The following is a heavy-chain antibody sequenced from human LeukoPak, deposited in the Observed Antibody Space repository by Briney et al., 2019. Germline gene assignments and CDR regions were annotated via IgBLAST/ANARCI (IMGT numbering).Heavy chain of an antibody. CDR1: GFTFSSYS. CDR3: ARDSHFYDSSGYFPFEH. V-gene: IGHV3-21*01. CDR2: ISSGSSYI. J-gene: IGHJ1*01. Sequence: GGSLRLSCAASGFTFSSYSMNWVRQAPGKGLEWVSSISSGSSYIYYADSVKGRFTISRDNAKNSLYLQMNSLRAEDTAVYYCARDSHFYDSSGYFPFEHWGQGTLVTVSS. D-gene: IGHD3-22*01.